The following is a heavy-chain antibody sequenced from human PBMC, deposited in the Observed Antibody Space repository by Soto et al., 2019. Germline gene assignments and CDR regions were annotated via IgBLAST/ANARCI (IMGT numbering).Heavy chain of an antibody. CDR2: ILYDGSNK. Sequence: QVQLVESGGGVVQPGRSLRLSCAASGFTFSNYGMHWVRQTPGKGLEWVALILYDGSNKYYGDSVKGRFTISRDNSKNTLYLQVSSLRAEDTAVYYCAKSRDAYNFYFYYGMDVWGQATTVTVSS. CDR3: AKSRDAYNFYFYYGMDV. V-gene: IGHV3-30*18. D-gene: IGHD2-2*01. J-gene: IGHJ6*02. CDR1: GFTFSNYG.